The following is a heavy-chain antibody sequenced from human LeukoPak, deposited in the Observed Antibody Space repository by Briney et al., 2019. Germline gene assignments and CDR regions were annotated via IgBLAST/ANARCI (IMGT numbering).Heavy chain of an antibody. V-gene: IGHV3-30-3*01. CDR1: GFTFSSYA. CDR3: AREPAAVAGHYYYGMDV. CDR2: ISYDGSNK. J-gene: IGHJ6*02. Sequence: GGSLRLSCAASGFTFSSYAMHWVRQAPGKGLEWVAVISYDGSNKYYADSVKGRFTISRDNSKNTLYLQMNSLRAEDTAVYYCAREPAAVAGHYYYGMDVWGQGTTVTVSS. D-gene: IGHD6-19*01.